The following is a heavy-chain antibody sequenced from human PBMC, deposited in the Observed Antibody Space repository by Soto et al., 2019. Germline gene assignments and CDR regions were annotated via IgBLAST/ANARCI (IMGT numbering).Heavy chain of an antibody. CDR1: GGSLSTYL. CDR3: ARSFFP. V-gene: IGHV4-59*01. CDR2: VYYNGSA. Sequence: QVQLEESGPGLVKPSETLSLTCVVSGGSLSTYLWSWIRQPPGKGLEWIGAVYYNGSASYNPSLKRRVSISVDTSKNHLSLTLWSSTAADTAVYYCARSFFPWGRGTLVTVSS. J-gene: IGHJ5*02.